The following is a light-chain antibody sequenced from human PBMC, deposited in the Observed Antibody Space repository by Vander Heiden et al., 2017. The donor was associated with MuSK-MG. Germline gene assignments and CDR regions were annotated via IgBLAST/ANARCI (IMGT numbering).Light chain of an antibody. Sequence: EIVMTQSPATLSVSPGARATLSCRASQSVSTNLAWYQQKPGQAPRLLIYGASTRAIDIPARFSGSGSGTEFTLSISSLQSEDFAVYYCQQYSNWPPYTFGQGTKLDIK. J-gene: IGKJ2*01. V-gene: IGKV3-15*01. CDR1: QSVSTN. CDR3: QQYSNWPPYT. CDR2: GAS.